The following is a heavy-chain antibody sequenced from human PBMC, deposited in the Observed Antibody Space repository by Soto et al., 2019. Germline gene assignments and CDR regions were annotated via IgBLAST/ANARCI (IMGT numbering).Heavy chain of an antibody. CDR3: ARERSYGLDY. CDR2: MNPNRGNT. D-gene: IGHD5-18*01. V-gene: IGHV1-8*01. CDR1: GYTFTSYD. J-gene: IGHJ4*02. Sequence: QVQLVQSGAEVKKPGAAVKVSCKASGYTFTSYDINWVRQATGQGLVWMGWMNPNRGNTVYAQKVQGIVTITRNTSISTAYMELSSLSSEDTAVYYCARERSYGLDYWGQGTLVTVSS.